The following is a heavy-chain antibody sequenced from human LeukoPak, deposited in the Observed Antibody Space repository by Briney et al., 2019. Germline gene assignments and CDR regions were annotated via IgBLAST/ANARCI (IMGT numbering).Heavy chain of an antibody. V-gene: IGHV3-74*01. D-gene: IGHD1-1*01. Sequence: GGSLTLSCAPSGFTLSKLSTQWVRQVPGGGLEWLGCINNDGVRTSYEDSVKGRFAISRHNAKHSLYLQMNGLRAEDTAVYYCARPWKYNYYYRDGWGKGTTVTVSS. CDR2: INNDGVRT. CDR3: ARPWKYNYYYRDG. CDR1: GFTLSKLS. J-gene: IGHJ6*03.